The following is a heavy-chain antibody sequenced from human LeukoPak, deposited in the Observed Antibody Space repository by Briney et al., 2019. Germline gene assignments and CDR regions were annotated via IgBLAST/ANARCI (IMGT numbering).Heavy chain of an antibody. J-gene: IGHJ4*02. CDR1: GFTFSSYS. V-gene: IGHV3-21*01. Sequence: GGSPRLSCAASGFTFSSYSMNWVRQAPGKGLEWVSSISSSSSYIYYADSVKGRFTISRDNAKNSLYLQMNSLRAEDTAVYYCAREGHQLWSTGNKYYFDYWGQGTLVTVSS. CDR2: ISSSSSYI. CDR3: AREGHQLWSTGNKYYFDY. D-gene: IGHD5-18*01.